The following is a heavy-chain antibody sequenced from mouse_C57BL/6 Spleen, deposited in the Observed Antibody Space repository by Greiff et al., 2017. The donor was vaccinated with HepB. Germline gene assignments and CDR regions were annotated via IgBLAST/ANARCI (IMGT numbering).Heavy chain of an antibody. CDR2: INPSNGGT. V-gene: IGHV1-53*01. CDR1: GYTFTSYW. CDR3: ARDENYDYDRDAMDY. D-gene: IGHD2-4*01. Sequence: VQLQQPGTELVKPGASVKLSCKASGYTFTSYWMHWVKQRPGQGLEWIGNINPSNGGTNYNEKFKSKATLTVDKSSSTAYMQLSSLTSEDSAVYYCARDENYDYDRDAMDYWGQGTSVTVSS. J-gene: IGHJ4*01.